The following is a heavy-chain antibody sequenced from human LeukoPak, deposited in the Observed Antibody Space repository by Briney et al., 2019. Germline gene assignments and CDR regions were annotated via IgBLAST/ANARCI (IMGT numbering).Heavy chain of an antibody. CDR2: INPNSGGT. Sequence: GASVKVSCKASGYTFTGYYMHWVRQAPGQGLEWMGWINPNSGGTNYAQKFQGRVTMTRDTTISTAYMELSRLRSDDTAVYYCAREAKFFVSSGWYGEDYYYYYMDVWGKGTTVTVSS. V-gene: IGHV1-2*02. CDR1: GYTFTGYY. CDR3: AREAKFFVSSGWYGEDYYYYYMDV. J-gene: IGHJ6*03. D-gene: IGHD6-19*01.